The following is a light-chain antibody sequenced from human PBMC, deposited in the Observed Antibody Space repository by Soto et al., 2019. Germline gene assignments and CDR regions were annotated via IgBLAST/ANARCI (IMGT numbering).Light chain of an antibody. J-gene: IGKJ5*01. CDR1: QSVDNN. CDR2: GSF. V-gene: IGKV3-15*01. CDR3: QQYNDRPPIT. Sequence: EIVMTQAPFTRSASPGQSATLSCRARQSVDNNLAWYQQKPGQAPRLLIVGSFTRATGIPARFSGSGCGSEFTLTISGMQSEDFAVYYCQQYNDRPPITFGQGTRVEIK.